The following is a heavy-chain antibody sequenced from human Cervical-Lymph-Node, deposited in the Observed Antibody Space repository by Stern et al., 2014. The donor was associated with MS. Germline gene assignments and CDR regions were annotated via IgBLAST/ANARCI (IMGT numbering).Heavy chain of an antibody. CDR1: GFTFNNSA. Sequence: QLVESGPEVRQPGTSVKVSCTASGFTFNNSAVQWVRQARGQRLEWIGWIVVGGGNTIYAQRFQERVTISRDMSTNTAYMALSSLRSEDTAVYYCATGILGATPLFAHWGQGSLVTVSS. J-gene: IGHJ4*02. D-gene: IGHD1-26*01. V-gene: IGHV1-58*01. CDR2: IVVGGGNT. CDR3: ATGILGATPLFAH.